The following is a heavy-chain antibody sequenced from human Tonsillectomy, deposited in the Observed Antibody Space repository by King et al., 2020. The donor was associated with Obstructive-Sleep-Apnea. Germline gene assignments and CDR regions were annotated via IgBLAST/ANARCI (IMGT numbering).Heavy chain of an antibody. Sequence: VQLVESGGALVQPGGSLRLSCAASEFTFSNYAMSWVRQAPGKGLEWVSGISGSGGSTDYAESVKGRFTISRDNSKNTLYRQMNTLRAEDTAVYYCAKVGCSGGSCYTLDYWGQGTLVTVSS. CDR1: EFTFSNYA. V-gene: IGHV3-23*04. J-gene: IGHJ4*02. CDR2: ISGSGGST. D-gene: IGHD2-15*01. CDR3: AKVGCSGGSCYTLDY.